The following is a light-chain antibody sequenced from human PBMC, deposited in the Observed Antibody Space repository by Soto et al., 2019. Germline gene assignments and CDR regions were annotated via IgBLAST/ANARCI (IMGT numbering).Light chain of an antibody. CDR1: QSISSSY. CDR3: QQYGSSPVT. CDR2: GAS. Sequence: EIVLTQSPGTLSLSPGERATLSCRASQSISSSYLAWYQQIPGQAPRLLIYGASVRATGIPVRFSGSGSGTDFTLTISRLEPEDFAVYFCQQYGSSPVTFGGGTKVEIK. V-gene: IGKV3-20*01. J-gene: IGKJ4*01.